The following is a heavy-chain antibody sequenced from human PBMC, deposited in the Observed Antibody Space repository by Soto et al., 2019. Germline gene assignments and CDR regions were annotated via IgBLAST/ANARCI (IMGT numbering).Heavy chain of an antibody. Sequence: GASVKVSCKASGYTFTSYGISWVRQAPGQGLEWMGWISAYNGNTNYAQKLQGRVTMTTDTSTSTAYMELRSLRSDDTAVYYCAREAARYPFVGFDPWGQGTLVTVSS. CDR1: GYTFTSYG. D-gene: IGHD6-6*01. V-gene: IGHV1-18*04. CDR2: ISAYNGNT. CDR3: AREAARYPFVGFDP. J-gene: IGHJ5*02.